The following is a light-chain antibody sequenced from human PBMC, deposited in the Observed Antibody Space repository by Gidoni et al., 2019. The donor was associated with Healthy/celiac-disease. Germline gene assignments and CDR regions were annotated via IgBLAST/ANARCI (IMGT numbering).Light chain of an antibody. CDR2: GVS. CDR3: QQYNNWPPWGT. V-gene: IGKV3-15*01. J-gene: IGKJ2*01. CDR1: QSVSSN. Sequence: EIVMTQSPATLSVSPGERATLSCRASQSVSSNLAWYQQKPGQAPRLLIYGVSTRATGIPARFSGSGSGTEFTLTISSLQSEDFAVYYCQQYNNWPPWGTFGQGTKLEIK.